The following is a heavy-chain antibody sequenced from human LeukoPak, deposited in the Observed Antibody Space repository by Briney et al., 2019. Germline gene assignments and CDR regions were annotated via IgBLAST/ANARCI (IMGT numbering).Heavy chain of an antibody. CDR3: ARDGWGIAAAGIFY. CDR1: GGTFSSYA. CDR2: IIPIFGTA. V-gene: IGHV1-69*13. D-gene: IGHD6-13*01. J-gene: IGHJ4*02. Sequence: SVKVSCKASGGTFSSYAISWVRQAPGQGLEWMGGIIPIFGTANYAQKFQGRVTITADESTSTAYMELSSLRSEDTAVYYGARDGWGIAAAGIFYWGQGTLVTVSS.